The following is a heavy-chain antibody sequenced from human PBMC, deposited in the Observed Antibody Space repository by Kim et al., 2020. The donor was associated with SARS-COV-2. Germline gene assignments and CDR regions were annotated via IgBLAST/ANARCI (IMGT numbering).Heavy chain of an antibody. Sequence: SVKVSCKASGGLFSRDAFSWVRQAPGQGLEWMGRIIPILGLADNAQKFQGRVTISADISTNTAYMELSSLRSEDTAVYYCARYDSSAYYLGNWFDPWGQ. CDR3: ARYDSSAYYLGNWFDP. CDR1: GGLFSRDA. CDR2: IIPILGLA. D-gene: IGHD3-22*01. J-gene: IGHJ5*02. V-gene: IGHV1-69*04.